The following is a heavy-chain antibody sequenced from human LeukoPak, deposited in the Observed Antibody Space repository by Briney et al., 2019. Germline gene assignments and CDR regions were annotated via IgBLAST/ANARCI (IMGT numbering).Heavy chain of an antibody. V-gene: IGHV3-74*01. Sequence: GGSLRLSCAASGFTFSRHWMHWVRQAPGKGLVWISRINSVGSGTNYADFVKGRFTISRDNAKNTVYLQINSLRDEDTAVYYCARICSSTDCLIPDWGQGTLVTVSS. CDR3: ARICSSTDCLIPD. J-gene: IGHJ4*02. CDR1: GFTFSRHW. D-gene: IGHD2-2*01. CDR2: INSVGSGT.